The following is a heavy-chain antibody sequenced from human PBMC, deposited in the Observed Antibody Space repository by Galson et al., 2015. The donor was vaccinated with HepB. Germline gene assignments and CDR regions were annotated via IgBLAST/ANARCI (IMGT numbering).Heavy chain of an antibody. D-gene: IGHD3-3*01. J-gene: IGHJ6*02. CDR1: GGSISSSNW. Sequence: TLSLTCAVSGGSISSSNWWSWVRQPPGKGLEWIGEIYHSGSTNYNPSLKSRVTISVDKSKNQFSLKLSSVTAADTAVYYCARDSRDTAYYDFWSGSLFDIWGQGTTVTVSS. CDR3: ARDSRDTAYYDFWSGSLFDI. V-gene: IGHV4-4*02. CDR2: IYHSGST.